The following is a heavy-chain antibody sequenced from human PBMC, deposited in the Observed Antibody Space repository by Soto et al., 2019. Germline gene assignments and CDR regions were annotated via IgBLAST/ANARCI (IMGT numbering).Heavy chain of an antibody. Sequence: QLQLQESGPGLVKPSEALSLTCTVSGGSISSSSYYWGWFRQPPGKGLEWIGNIYYSGSTYYNPSLKSRVTISVDTSKNQFSLKLSSVTAADTAVYYCARRQSSPWFDPWGQGTLVTVSS. CDR3: ARRQSSPWFDP. V-gene: IGHV4-39*01. CDR2: IYYSGST. D-gene: IGHD2-15*01. J-gene: IGHJ5*02. CDR1: GGSISSSSYY.